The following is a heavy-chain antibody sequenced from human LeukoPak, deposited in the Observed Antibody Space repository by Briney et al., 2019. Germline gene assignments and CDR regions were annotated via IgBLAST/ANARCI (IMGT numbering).Heavy chain of an antibody. CDR1: GYTFTGYY. J-gene: IGHJ5*02. V-gene: IGHV1-2*02. CDR3: ASRCYDILTGYWWFDP. D-gene: IGHD3-9*01. Sequence: ASVKVSCKASGYTFTGYYMHWVRQAPGQGLEWMGWINPNSGGTNYAQKFQGRITMTRDTSISTAYMELSRLRSDDTAVYYCASRCYDILTGYWWFDPWGQGTLVTVSS. CDR2: INPNSGGT.